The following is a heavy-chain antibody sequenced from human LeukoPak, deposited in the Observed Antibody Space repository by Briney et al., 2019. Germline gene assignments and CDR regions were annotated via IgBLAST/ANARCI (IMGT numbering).Heavy chain of an antibody. Sequence: SETLSLTCTVSGGSISNYYWSRIRQPAGKGLEWIGRIYTSGSTNYNPSLKSRVTMSVDTSKNQFSLKLDSVTAADTAVYYCARDVRRSSSSSNSYYYYMDVWGKGTTVTVSS. J-gene: IGHJ6*03. D-gene: IGHD6-6*01. CDR1: GGSISNYY. CDR2: IYTSGST. CDR3: ARDVRRSSSSSNSYYYYMDV. V-gene: IGHV4-4*07.